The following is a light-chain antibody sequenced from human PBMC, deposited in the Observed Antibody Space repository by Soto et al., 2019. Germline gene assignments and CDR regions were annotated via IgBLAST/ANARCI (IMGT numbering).Light chain of an antibody. CDR3: QHTYSFPRT. Sequence: DIQMTQSPSSLSASVGDRVTNNCRASQSITNYLNWYQQKPGRAPKLLIYIASSLQSVVPSRFSGSGSGTDFTLTISSLQPADFATYYCQHTYSFPRTFGQGTKVEIK. V-gene: IGKV1-39*01. CDR1: QSITNY. J-gene: IGKJ1*01. CDR2: IAS.